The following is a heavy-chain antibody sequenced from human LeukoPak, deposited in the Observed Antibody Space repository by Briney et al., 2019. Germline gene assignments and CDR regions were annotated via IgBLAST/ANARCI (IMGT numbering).Heavy chain of an antibody. J-gene: IGHJ4*02. V-gene: IGHV4-34*01. CDR3: ATTCYGDYRPFDY. D-gene: IGHD4-17*01. Sequence: SETLSLTCAVYGGSFSGYCWSWIRQPPGKGLEWIGEINHSGSTNYNPSLKSRVTISVDTSKNQFSLKLSSVTAADTAVYYCATTCYGDYRPFDYWGQGTLVTVSS. CDR1: GGSFSGYC. CDR2: INHSGST.